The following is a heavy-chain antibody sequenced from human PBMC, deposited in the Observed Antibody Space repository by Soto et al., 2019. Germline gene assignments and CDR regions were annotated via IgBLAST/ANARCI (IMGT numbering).Heavy chain of an antibody. J-gene: IGHJ3*02. CDR2: ISSSGDTI. V-gene: IGHV3-48*03. CDR3: ARGGYCSSSLCYWLNAFDI. D-gene: IGHD2-2*01. Sequence: EVQLVESGGGLVQPGGSLRLSCEVSGLTFSDYEMNWVRQATGKGLEWIAYISSSGDTIYYADSVKGRFTISRDNAKNSLYLQMNSLRAEDTAVYYCARGGYCSSSLCYWLNAFDIWGQGTMVTVSS. CDR1: GLTFSDYE.